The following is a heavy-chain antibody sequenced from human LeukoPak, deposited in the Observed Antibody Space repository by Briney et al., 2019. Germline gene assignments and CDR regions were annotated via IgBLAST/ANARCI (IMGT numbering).Heavy chain of an antibody. D-gene: IGHD3-10*01. CDR1: GFTFSSYG. V-gene: IGHV3-30*02. CDR2: IRYDGSNK. Sequence: GGSLRLSCAASGFTFSSYGMHWVRQAPGKGLEWVAFIRYDGSNKYYADSVKGRFTISRDNSKNTLYLQMNSLSAEDTAVYYCAKDRVVTYYYGSGSYLSWGQGTLVTVSS. CDR3: AKDRVVTYYYGSGSYLS. J-gene: IGHJ4*02.